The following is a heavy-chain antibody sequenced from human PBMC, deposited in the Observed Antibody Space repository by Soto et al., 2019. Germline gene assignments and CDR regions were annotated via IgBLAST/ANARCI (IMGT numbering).Heavy chain of an antibody. CDR2: ISSNGGST. Sequence: EVQLVESGGGLVQPGGSLRLSCSASGFTFSSYAMHWVRQAPGKGLEYVSVISSNGGSTYYADSVKGRFTISRDNSKNTLYLQMSSLRAEDTAVYYCVKPGGYSYYFDYWGQGTLVTVSS. CDR3: VKPGGYSYYFDY. V-gene: IGHV3-64D*06. D-gene: IGHD1-1*01. CDR1: GFTFSSYA. J-gene: IGHJ4*02.